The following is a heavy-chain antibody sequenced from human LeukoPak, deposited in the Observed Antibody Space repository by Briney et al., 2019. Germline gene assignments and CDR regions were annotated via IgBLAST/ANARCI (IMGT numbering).Heavy chain of an antibody. V-gene: IGHV4-39*01. Sequence: SETLSLTCTVSGDSITGSSYYWGWIRQPPGKGLEWIGSMYYSGSTYSNPSLKSRVAISADTSKNQFSLKLKSVTAADTAVYYCARQYYDSTGYYYFDYWGQGTLVTVSS. CDR3: ARQYYDSTGYYYFDY. D-gene: IGHD3-22*01. J-gene: IGHJ4*02. CDR1: GDSITGSSYY. CDR2: MYYSGST.